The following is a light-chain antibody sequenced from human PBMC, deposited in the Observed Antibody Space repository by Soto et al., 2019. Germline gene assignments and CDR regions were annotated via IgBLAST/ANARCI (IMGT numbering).Light chain of an antibody. J-gene: IGKJ1*01. V-gene: IGKV1-5*01. Sequence: DIQMTQSPSTLSASVGDRVTITCRASQSMNDWLAWYQQKPRKAPKVLIYDASSLQSGVPSRFSGSGSGTEFTLTIDSLQPDDVATYYCLRYNAFSQTFGQGTKVEI. CDR3: LRYNAFSQT. CDR1: QSMNDW. CDR2: DAS.